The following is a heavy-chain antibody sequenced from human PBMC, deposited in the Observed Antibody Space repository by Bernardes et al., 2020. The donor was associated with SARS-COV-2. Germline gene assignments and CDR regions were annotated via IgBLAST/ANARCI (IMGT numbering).Heavy chain of an antibody. J-gene: IGHJ6*02. CDR2: FSISGITI. D-gene: IGHD3-16*01. CDR1: AFTFSFFL. CDR3: ARRRYSIFKKMGGDGMDV. Sequence: SLSLSCAASAFTFSFFLLTWFRQPPGKGLYWVSYFSISGITISYPDSVRGRFTISRDNARNSLYLQMNSLRAEDTAVYYCARRRYSIFKKMGGDGMDVWGQGTTVTVSS. V-gene: IGHV3-48*03.